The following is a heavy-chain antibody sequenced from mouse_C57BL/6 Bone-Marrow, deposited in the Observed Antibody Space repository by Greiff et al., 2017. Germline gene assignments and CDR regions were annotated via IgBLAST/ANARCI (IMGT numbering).Heavy chain of an antibody. V-gene: IGHV1-81*01. CDR2: IYTRRGNT. Sequence: QVQLQQSGAELARPGASVQLSCKASGYTFTSYGISWVKQRTGQGLEWIGEIYTRRGNTYYNEKFKGKATLTADKSSSTAYMELRSLTSEDSAVYFCARSEFYGSSYRYWVQGTTLTVSS. CDR1: GYTFTSYG. D-gene: IGHD1-1*01. CDR3: ARSEFYGSSYRY. J-gene: IGHJ2*01.